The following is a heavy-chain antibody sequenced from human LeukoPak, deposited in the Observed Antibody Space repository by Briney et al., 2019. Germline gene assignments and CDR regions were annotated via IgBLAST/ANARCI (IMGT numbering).Heavy chain of an antibody. CDR2: ISSSSSYI. J-gene: IGHJ4*02. CDR1: GFTVSSNY. CDR3: ARDPYVYRQYYFDY. V-gene: IGHV3-21*01. D-gene: IGHD2-2*02. Sequence: PGGSLRLSCAASGFTVSSNYMNWVRQAPGKGLEWVSSISSSSSYIYYADSVKGRFTISRDNAKNSLYLQMNSLRAEDTAVYYCARDPYVYRQYYFDYWGQGTLVTVSS.